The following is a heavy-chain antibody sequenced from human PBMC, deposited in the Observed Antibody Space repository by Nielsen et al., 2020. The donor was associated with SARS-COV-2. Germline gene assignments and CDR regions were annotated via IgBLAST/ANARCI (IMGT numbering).Heavy chain of an antibody. CDR3: ARGGDKYGHDGTNH. CDR1: GYSFTNYD. V-gene: IGHV1-8*01. Sequence: ASVKVSCKASGYSFTNYDINWVRQAPGQGLEWMGWMIPNSGKTYYAQKFRGRVTMTSSTSISTAYMELSSLRSDDTAIYYCARGGDKYGHDGTNHWGPGTRVTVSS. D-gene: IGHD4-17*01. CDR2: MIPNSGKT. J-gene: IGHJ5*02.